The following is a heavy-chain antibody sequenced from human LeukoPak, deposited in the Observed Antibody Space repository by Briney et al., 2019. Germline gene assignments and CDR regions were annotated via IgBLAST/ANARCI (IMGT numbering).Heavy chain of an antibody. CDR1: GGTFSSYA. V-gene: IGHV1-69*05. CDR3: ARDEEGSLDP. Sequence: GASVKVSCKASGGTFSSYAISWVRQAPGQGLEWMGRIIPIFGTANYAQKFQGRVTVTTDESTSTAYMELSSLRSEDTAVYYCARDEEGSLDPWGQGTLVTVSS. J-gene: IGHJ5*02. CDR2: IIPIFGTA.